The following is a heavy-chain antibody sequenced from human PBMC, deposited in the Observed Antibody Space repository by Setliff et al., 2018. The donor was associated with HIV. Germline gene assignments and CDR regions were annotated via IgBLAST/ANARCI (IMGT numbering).Heavy chain of an antibody. D-gene: IGHD3-16*01. V-gene: IGHV3-74*01. CDR1: GFTFSSYW. J-gene: IGHJ4*02. CDR2: INSDGSST. Sequence: PGGSLRLSCAASGFTFSSYWMHWVRQAPGKGLVWVSRINSDGSSTSYADSVKGRFTISRDNAKNTLYLQMNSLRAEDTAVYYCAKDLGLREGSSPFDNWGQGTLVTVSS. CDR3: AKDLGLREGSSPFDN.